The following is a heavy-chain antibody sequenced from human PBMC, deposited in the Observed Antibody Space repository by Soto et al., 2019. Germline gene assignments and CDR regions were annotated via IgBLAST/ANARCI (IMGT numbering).Heavy chain of an antibody. CDR2: IVPIFGTT. CDR1: GGTFSNYA. V-gene: IGHV1-69*12. Sequence: QVQLVQSGAEVKKPGSSVKVSCKVSGGTFSNYAIDWVRLAPGHGLEWMGGIVPIFGTTYYTQKFLGRATIIADESTTTAYLEMSSLRSEDTAIYYCARVEAVAGLYNYHGLDVWGQETAVTVSS. J-gene: IGHJ6*02. D-gene: IGHD6-19*01. CDR3: ARVEAVAGLYNYHGLDV.